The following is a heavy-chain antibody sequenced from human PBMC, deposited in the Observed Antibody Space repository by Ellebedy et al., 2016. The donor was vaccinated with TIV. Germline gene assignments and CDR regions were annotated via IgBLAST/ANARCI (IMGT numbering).Heavy chain of an antibody. CDR1: GYTLTELS. Sequence: ASVKVSCKVSGYTLTELSMHWVRQAPGQGLEWMGRIIPILGIANYAQKFQGRVTMTEDTSTDTAYMELSSLRSEDTAVYYCATALIMITFGGVIVRRDDAFDIWGQGTMVTVSS. J-gene: IGHJ3*02. CDR3: ATALIMITFGGVIVRRDDAFDI. D-gene: IGHD3-16*02. V-gene: IGHV1-24*01. CDR2: IIPILGIA.